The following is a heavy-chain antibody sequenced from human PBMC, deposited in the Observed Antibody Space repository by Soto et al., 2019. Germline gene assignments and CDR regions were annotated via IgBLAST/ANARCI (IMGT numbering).Heavy chain of an antibody. V-gene: IGHV1-69*13. CDR3: ARGPTLRVYYYYGMDV. CDR1: GGTFSSYA. Sequence: ASVKVSCKASGGTFSSYAISWVRQAPGQGLEWMGGIIPIFGTANYAQKFQGRVTITADESTSTAYMELSSLRSEDTAVYYCARGPTLRVYYYYGMDVWGQGTTVTVSS. CDR2: IIPIFGTA. J-gene: IGHJ6*02.